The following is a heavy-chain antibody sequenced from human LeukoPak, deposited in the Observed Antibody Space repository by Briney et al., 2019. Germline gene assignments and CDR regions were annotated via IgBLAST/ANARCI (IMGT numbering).Heavy chain of an antibody. V-gene: IGHV4-59*01. CDR2: IYYSGST. Sequence: PSETLSLTCTVSGGSISSYYWSWIRQPPGKGLEWIGYIYYSGSTNYNPSLKSRVTISVDTSKNQFSLKLSSVTAADTAVYYCARVGAAAATEAFDIWGQGTMVTVSS. CDR1: GGSISSYY. J-gene: IGHJ3*02. CDR3: ARVGAAAATEAFDI. D-gene: IGHD6-13*01.